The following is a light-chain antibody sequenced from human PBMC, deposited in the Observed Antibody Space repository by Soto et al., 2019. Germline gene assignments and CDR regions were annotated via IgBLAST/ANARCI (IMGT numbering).Light chain of an antibody. CDR3: QTWGTGVV. CDR1: SGHSSYA. Sequence: QSVLTQSPSASASLGASVKLTCTLSSGHSSYAIAWHQQQPEKGPRYLTNLNSDGSHSKGDGIPDRFSGSSSGAERYLTISSLQSEDEADYYCQTWGTGVVFGGGTKLTVL. CDR2: LNSDGSH. J-gene: IGLJ2*01. V-gene: IGLV4-69*01.